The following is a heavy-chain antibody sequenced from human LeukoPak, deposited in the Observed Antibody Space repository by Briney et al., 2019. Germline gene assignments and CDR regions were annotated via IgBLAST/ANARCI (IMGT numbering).Heavy chain of an antibody. Sequence: GGSLRLSCAASGFTFSSYSMNWVRQAPGKGLEWVSAISGSGGSTYYADSVKGRFTISRDNSKNTLYLQMNSLRAEDTAVYYCAKVGLLGVVPAAMLIDYWGQGTLVTVSS. J-gene: IGHJ4*02. D-gene: IGHD2-2*01. CDR3: AKVGLLGVVPAAMLIDY. V-gene: IGHV3-23*01. CDR2: ISGSGGST. CDR1: GFTFSSYS.